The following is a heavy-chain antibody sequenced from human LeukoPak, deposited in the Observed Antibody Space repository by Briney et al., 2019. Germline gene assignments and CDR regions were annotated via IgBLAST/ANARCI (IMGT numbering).Heavy chain of an antibody. CDR3: ARQGYGGHSRGAADY. D-gene: IGHD4-23*01. Sequence: ASVKVSRKASGYTFTNYGISWVRQAPGQGLEWMGWISANNGNRNYALKLQDRVSMTTDTSTSTAYMELRSLRSDDTAVYYCARQGYGGHSRGAADYWGQGTLVTVSS. V-gene: IGHV1-18*01. J-gene: IGHJ4*02. CDR1: GYTFTNYG. CDR2: ISANNGNR.